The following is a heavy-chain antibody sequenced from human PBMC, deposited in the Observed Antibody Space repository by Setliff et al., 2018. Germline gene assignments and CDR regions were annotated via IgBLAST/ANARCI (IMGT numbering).Heavy chain of an antibody. CDR1: GYTFTGYY. Sequence: GASVKVSCKASGYTFTGYYMHWVRQAPGQGLEWMGWINPNRGGTNYAQKFQGWVTMTRDTSISTAYMELSRLRSDDTAVYYCARALGATITHFDNWGQGTLVTVSS. CDR3: ARALGATITHFDN. J-gene: IGHJ4*02. D-gene: IGHD1-26*01. V-gene: IGHV1-2*04. CDR2: INPNRGGT.